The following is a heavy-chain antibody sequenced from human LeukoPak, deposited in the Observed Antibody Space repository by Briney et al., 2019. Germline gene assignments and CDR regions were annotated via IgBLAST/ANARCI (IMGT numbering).Heavy chain of an antibody. CDR2: INHSGST. J-gene: IGHJ6*03. Sequence: SETLSLTCAVYGGSFSGYYWSWIRQPPGKGLEWIGEINHSGSTNYNPSLKSRVTISVDTSKNQFSLKLSSVTAADTAVYYCARVHRLLWFWGYYYYMDVWGKGTTVTISS. CDR3: ARVHRLLWFWGYYYYMDV. CDR1: GGSFSGYY. V-gene: IGHV4-34*01. D-gene: IGHD3-10*01.